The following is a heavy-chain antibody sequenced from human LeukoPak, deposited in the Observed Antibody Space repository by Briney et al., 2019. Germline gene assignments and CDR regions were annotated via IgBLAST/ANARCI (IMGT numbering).Heavy chain of an antibody. D-gene: IGHD6-13*01. J-gene: IGHJ5*02. CDR2: IYHSGST. Sequence: SETLSLTCTVSAYSISSGYYWGWIRQPPGKGLEWIGSIYHSGSTYYNPSLKTRVTISVDTSKNQFSLKLSSVTAADTAVYFCARAYSSSWYFNWFDPWGQGTLVTVSS. CDR1: AYSISSGYY. V-gene: IGHV4-38-2*02. CDR3: ARAYSSSWYFNWFDP.